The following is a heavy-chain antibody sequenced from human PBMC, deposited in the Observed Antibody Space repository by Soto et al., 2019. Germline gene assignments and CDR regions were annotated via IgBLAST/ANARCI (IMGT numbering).Heavy chain of an antibody. CDR3: ASAARRARTFDY. Sequence: LSLTCTVSGGSISSGDYYWSWIRQPPGKGLEWIGYIYYSGSTYYNPSLKSRVTISVDTSKNQFSLKLSSVTAADTAVYYCASAARRARTFDYWGHGTLVTVSS. CDR2: IYYSGST. CDR1: GGSISSGDYY. V-gene: IGHV4-30-4*01. J-gene: IGHJ4*01. D-gene: IGHD6-6*01.